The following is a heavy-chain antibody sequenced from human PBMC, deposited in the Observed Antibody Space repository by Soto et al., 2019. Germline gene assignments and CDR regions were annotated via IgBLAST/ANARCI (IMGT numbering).Heavy chain of an antibody. J-gene: IGHJ4*02. D-gene: IGHD3-22*01. Sequence: SLRLSCTTSGLTFGDYAMSWFRQAPGKGLEWVGFIRSKAYGGTTEYAASVKGRFTISRDDSKSIAYLQMNSLKTEDTAVYYCTREWGTYYDSSGYLRFDYWGQGTLVTVSS. V-gene: IGHV3-49*03. CDR3: TREWGTYYDSSGYLRFDY. CDR2: IRSKAYGGTT. CDR1: GLTFGDYA.